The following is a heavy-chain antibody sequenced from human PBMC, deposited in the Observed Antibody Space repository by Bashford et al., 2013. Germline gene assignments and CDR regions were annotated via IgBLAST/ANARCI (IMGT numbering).Heavy chain of an antibody. CDR2: SFFGNND. Sequence: GSLRLSCAASGFTFGAYSMHWVRQAPGRDWMGGRSSFFGNNDFFADSVRGRFTISRDNSKSTLYLHLNSLRVEDTAVYYCAREDPTGFYDYWGQGVLVTVSS. CDR1: GFTFGAYS. CDR3: AREDPTGFYDY. D-gene: IGHD2/OR15-2a*01. J-gene: IGHJ4*02. V-gene: IGHV3-30-3*01.